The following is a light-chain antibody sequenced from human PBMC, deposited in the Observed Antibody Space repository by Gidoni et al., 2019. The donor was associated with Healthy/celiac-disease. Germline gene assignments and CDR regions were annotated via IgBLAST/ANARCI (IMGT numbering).Light chain of an antibody. J-gene: IGKJ3*01. CDR1: QSISSY. V-gene: IGKV1-39*01. CDR3: QQSYSTLLFT. CDR2: AAS. Sequence: IQMTQSPSSLSASVGDRVTTTCRASQSISSYLNWYQQKPGKAPKHLIYAASSWQTRVPSRCSSSGTGTNFTLTISSLQPEDFATYYCQQSYSTLLFTFXPXTKVDIK.